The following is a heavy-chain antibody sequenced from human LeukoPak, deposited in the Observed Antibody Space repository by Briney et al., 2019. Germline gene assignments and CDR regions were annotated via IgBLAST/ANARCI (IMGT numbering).Heavy chain of an antibody. D-gene: IGHD6-13*01. CDR1: GYTFTSYG. Sequence: ASVKVSCKASGYTFTSYGISWVRQAPGQGLEWMGWISAYNGNTNYEQKLQGRVTMTTDTSTSTAYMELRSLRSDDTAVYYCARDRRSVAAAGIIFDRWGQGTLVTVAS. J-gene: IGHJ5*02. CDR2: ISAYNGNT. V-gene: IGHV1-18*01. CDR3: ARDRRSVAAAGIIFDR.